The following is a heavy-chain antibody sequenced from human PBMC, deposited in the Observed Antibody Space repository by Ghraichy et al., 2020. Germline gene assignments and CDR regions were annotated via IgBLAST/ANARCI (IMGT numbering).Heavy chain of an antibody. J-gene: IGHJ6*02. D-gene: IGHD2-8*01. CDR2: IIPILGIA. V-gene: IGHV1-69*04. CDR1: GGTFSSYA. CDR3: ASFGYCTNGVCSTYYYYYGMDV. Sequence: SVKVSCKASGGTFSSYAISWVRQAPGQGLEWMGRIIPILGIANYAQKFQGRVTITADKSTSTAYMELSSLRSDDTAVYYCASFGYCTNGVCSTYYYYYGMDVWGQGTTVTVSS.